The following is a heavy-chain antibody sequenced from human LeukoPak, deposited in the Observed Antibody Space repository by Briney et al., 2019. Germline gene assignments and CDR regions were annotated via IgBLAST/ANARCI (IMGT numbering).Heavy chain of an antibody. CDR1: GFTFSSYV. J-gene: IGHJ6*03. CDR2: ISGSGGST. CDR3: AKALGRVVVAATRSYYYYMDV. V-gene: IGHV3-23*01. D-gene: IGHD2-15*01. Sequence: GGSLRLSCAASGFTFSSYVMSWVRQAPGKGLEWVSAISGSGGSTYYADSVKGRFTISRDNSKNTLYLQMNSLRAEDTAVYYCAKALGRVVVAATRSYYYYMDVWGKGTTVTVSS.